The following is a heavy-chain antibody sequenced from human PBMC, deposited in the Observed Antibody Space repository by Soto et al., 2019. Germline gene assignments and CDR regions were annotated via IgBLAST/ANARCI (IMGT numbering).Heavy chain of an antibody. CDR2: IYPGDSNT. Sequence: PGESLKISCKGSGYSFANYCIGWVSQMPGKGLEWMGIIYPGDSNTRYSPSFQGQVTISADKSISTAYLQWSSLKASDTAMYYCARNHYGSGSPPAFDIWGQGTMVTVSS. CDR1: GYSFANYC. CDR3: ARNHYGSGSPPAFDI. J-gene: IGHJ3*02. V-gene: IGHV5-51*01. D-gene: IGHD3-10*01.